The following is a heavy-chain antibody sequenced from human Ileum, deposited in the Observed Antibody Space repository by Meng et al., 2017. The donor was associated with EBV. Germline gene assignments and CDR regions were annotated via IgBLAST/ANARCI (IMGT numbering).Heavy chain of an antibody. CDR1: GGSFSSRKYY. V-gene: IGHV4-39*07. J-gene: IGHJ4*02. CDR2: IYYSGTT. CDR3: ASRELAPFDY. Sequence: HLQLPASGPGLVKPSETLSLTCSVSGGSFSSRKYYWGWIRQPPGKALEWIASIYYSGTTYYNPSLQSRVSISVDKSKNQVSLNMTSMTAADTAVYYCASRELAPFDYWGQGTLVTVSS. D-gene: IGHD1-26*01.